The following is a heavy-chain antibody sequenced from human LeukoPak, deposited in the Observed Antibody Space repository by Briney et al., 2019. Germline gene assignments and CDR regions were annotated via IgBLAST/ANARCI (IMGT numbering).Heavy chain of an antibody. D-gene: IGHD5-24*01. V-gene: IGHV3-23*01. CDR2: ISGSGGST. CDR1: GFTFSSYA. J-gene: IGHJ4*02. CDR3: AKDRRRWLQSNYFDY. Sequence: GGSLRLSCAASGFTFSSYAMSWVRQAPGKGLEWDSAISGSGGSTYYADSVKGRFTISRDNSKNTLYLQMNSLRAEDTAVYYCAKDRRRWLQSNYFDYWGQGTLVTVSS.